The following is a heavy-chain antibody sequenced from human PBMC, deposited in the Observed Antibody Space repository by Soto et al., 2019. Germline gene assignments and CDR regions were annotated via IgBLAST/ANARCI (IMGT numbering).Heavy chain of an antibody. D-gene: IGHD3-10*01. Sequence: SETLSLTCTVSGGSISRYYWSWIRQPPGKGLEWIGYIYYSGSTNYNPSLKSRVTISVDTSKNQFSLKLSSVTAADTAVYYCARRQVVRGVTNWFDPWGKGTLLTLSS. CDR3: ARRQVVRGVTNWFDP. CDR1: GGSISRYY. V-gene: IGHV4-59*01. J-gene: IGHJ5*02. CDR2: IYYSGST.